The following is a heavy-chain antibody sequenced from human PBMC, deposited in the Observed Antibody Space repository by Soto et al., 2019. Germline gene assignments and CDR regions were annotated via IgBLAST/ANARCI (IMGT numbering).Heavy chain of an antibody. V-gene: IGHV4-34*01. CDR2: INHSGST. D-gene: IGHD3-10*01. CDR3: ARGYGRNFDY. Sequence: SETLSLTCAVFGGSFSGYYWNWIRQPPGKGLEWIGEINHSGSTNYNPSLKSRVTILVDTSKNQFSLRLSSVTAADTAVYYGARGYGRNFDYWGQGTLVTVSS. J-gene: IGHJ4*02. CDR1: GGSFSGYY.